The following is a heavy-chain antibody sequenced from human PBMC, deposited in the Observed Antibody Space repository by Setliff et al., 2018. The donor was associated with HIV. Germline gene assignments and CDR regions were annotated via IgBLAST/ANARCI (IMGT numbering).Heavy chain of an antibody. J-gene: IGHJ4*02. D-gene: IGHD2-15*01. Sequence: GGSLRLSCAASGFTFSSYGMHWVRQAPGKGLEWVAFIHYDGSNKYYADSVKGRFTISRDNSKNTLYLQMNSLRTEDTAVYYCATGAYCSGGSCYQHLDYWGQGTLVTVS. CDR2: IHYDGSNK. CDR3: ATGAYCSGGSCYQHLDY. CDR1: GFTFSSYG. V-gene: IGHV3-30*02.